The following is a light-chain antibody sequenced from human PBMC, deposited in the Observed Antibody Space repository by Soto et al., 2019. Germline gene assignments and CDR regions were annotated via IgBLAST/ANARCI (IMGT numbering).Light chain of an antibody. J-gene: IGKJ2*01. V-gene: IGKV3-20*01. Sequence: EIVLTQSPGTLSLSPEDRATFSCRTSQTVNTEFLAWYQQRPGLAPRLLIHGTSNRATGIPDRFSGSGSGTDFTLTISALEPEDFAVYYCQRYSSSPLYAFGQGTKLEI. CDR3: QRYSSSPLYA. CDR1: QTVNTEF. CDR2: GTS.